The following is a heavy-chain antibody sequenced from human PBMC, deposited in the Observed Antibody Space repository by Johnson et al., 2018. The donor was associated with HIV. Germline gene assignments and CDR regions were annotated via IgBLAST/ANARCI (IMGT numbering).Heavy chain of an antibody. V-gene: IGHV3-13*01. CDR2: IGTADYT. CDR3: ARATTPHDAFDI. Sequence: MLLVESGGGLVQPGGSLRLSCAASGFTFSSYDMHWVRQATGKGLEWVSAIGTADYTYFPGSVKGRFTISRDNSKNTLYLQRNSLRAEDTAVHYCARATTPHDAFDIWGQGTMVTVSS. J-gene: IGHJ3*02. D-gene: IGHD1-1*01. CDR1: GFTFSSYD.